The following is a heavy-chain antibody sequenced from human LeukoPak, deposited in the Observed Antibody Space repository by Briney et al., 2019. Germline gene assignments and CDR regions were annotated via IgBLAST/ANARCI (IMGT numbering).Heavy chain of an antibody. CDR3: ARHISRRWAARPEWFDP. V-gene: IGHV4-59*08. J-gene: IGHJ5*02. Sequence: SETLSLTCTVSGGSISSYYWSWIRQPPGKGLEWIGYIYYSGSTNYNPSLKSRVTISVDTSKNQFSLKLSSVTAADTAVYYCARHISRRWAARPEWFDPWGQGTLVTVSS. CDR2: IYYSGST. D-gene: IGHD6-6*01. CDR1: GGSISSYY.